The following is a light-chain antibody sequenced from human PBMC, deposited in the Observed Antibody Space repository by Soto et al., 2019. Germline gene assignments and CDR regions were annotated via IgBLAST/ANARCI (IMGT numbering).Light chain of an antibody. Sequence: QSAPIQPASVSGSPGQSITISCTGTNSDIGPFSLVSWYQQYPDKAPKLILYEVSKWPSGIPHRFSGSKSGNTASLTISGLQAEDEADYYCCSYAGSRTGVFGGGTKVTVL. CDR1: NSDIGPFSL. CDR2: EVS. CDR3: CSYAGSRTGV. J-gene: IGLJ3*02. V-gene: IGLV2-23*02.